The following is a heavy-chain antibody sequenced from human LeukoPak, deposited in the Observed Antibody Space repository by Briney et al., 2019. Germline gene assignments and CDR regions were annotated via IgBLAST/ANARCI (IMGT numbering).Heavy chain of an antibody. J-gene: IGHJ4*02. V-gene: IGHV3-15*01. D-gene: IGHD2-21*01. Sequence: GGSLRLSCAASGFTFSNVWMSWVRQVPGRGLEWVGRIRRKTDGETTDHAAPVKGRFTISRDDSKNTLYLQMNSLKTEDTAVYYCVTDLVIKGYFDYWGQGALVTVSS. CDR3: VTDLVIKGYFDY. CDR1: GFTFSNVW. CDR2: IRRKTDGETT.